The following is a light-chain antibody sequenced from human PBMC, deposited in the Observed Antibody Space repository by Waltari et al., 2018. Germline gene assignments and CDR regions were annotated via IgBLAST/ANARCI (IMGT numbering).Light chain of an antibody. CDR2: EVN. Sequence: QSALTHPPSASGSPGQSVTISCTGTRSAIGIYNYVFWYQPHTGKAPKLIISEVNWRPSGVPERFSGSKSGNTASLTVSGLQPEDEADYYCNSYAGSNTFVFGTGTRVSVL. CDR3: NSYAGSNTFV. J-gene: IGLJ1*01. V-gene: IGLV2-8*01. CDR1: RSAIGIYNY.